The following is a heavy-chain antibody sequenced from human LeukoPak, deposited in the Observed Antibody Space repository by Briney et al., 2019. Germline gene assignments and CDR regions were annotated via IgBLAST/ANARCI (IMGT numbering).Heavy chain of an antibody. CDR3: ATGSGSYPRPFDY. J-gene: IGHJ4*02. CDR2: IQNDGSNK. D-gene: IGHD3-10*01. CDR1: GFTFSSYG. Sequence: GGSLRLSCAASGFTFSSYGMHWVRQAPGKGLEWVTFIQNDGSNKYYADSVKGRFTMSRDNSKSTLYLQMSSLRGADTAAYYCATGSGSYPRPFDYWGQGTLVTVSS. V-gene: IGHV3-30*02.